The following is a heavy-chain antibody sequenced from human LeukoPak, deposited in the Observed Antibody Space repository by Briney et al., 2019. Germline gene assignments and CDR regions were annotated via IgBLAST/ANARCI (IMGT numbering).Heavy chain of an antibody. J-gene: IGHJ5*02. CDR3: TRDPPPHP. V-gene: IGHV3-49*04. CDR2: IRTKANRGTA. CDR1: GIPFGDYA. Sequence: GRSLRLSCTTSGIPFGDYAMSWVRQTPGKGLEWLGFIRTKANRGTAEYAASVKGRFTISRDDSKSIAYLQMNSLKIEDTAVYYCTRDPPPHPRGQGTLVTVSS.